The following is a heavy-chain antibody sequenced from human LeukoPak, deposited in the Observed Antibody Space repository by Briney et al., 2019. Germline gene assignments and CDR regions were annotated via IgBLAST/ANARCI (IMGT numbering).Heavy chain of an antibody. J-gene: IGHJ4*02. Sequence: GGSLRLSCAASGFTFSSFEMTWVRRAPGKGLEWVSSISGTSTYIYYADSVKGRFTISRDNAKNSLFLQMNSLRAEDTAVYYCARVGIVGATGGFDYWGQGTLVTVSS. CDR1: GFTFSSFE. V-gene: IGHV3-21*01. CDR3: ARVGIVGATGGFDY. D-gene: IGHD1-26*01. CDR2: ISGTSTYI.